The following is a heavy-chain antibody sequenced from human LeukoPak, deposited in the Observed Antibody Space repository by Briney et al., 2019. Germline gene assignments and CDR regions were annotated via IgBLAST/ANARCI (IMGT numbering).Heavy chain of an antibody. D-gene: IGHD2-21*02. CDR1: GFSFTNYW. V-gene: IGHV3-74*03. CDR3: VRGSLRLPRSTPDY. CDR2: ISSDGSVT. Sequence: GGSLRLSCAGSGFSFTNYWMHWVRQDPGKGLVWVSYISSDGSVTKYADSVKGRFTISRDNAVNTLYLQMNSLRVEDTAVYYCVRGSLRLPRSTPDYWGQGTLVTVSS. J-gene: IGHJ4*02.